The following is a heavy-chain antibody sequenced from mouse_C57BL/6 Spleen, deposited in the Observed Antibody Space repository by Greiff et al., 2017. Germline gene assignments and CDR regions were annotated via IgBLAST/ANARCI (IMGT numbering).Heavy chain of an antibody. CDR2: IYPGSGST. D-gene: IGHD3-2*02. J-gene: IGHJ2*01. CDR1: GYTFTSYW. V-gene: IGHV1-55*01. Sequence: QVQLQQPGAELVKPGASVKMSCKASGYTFTSYWITWVKQRPGQGLEWIGDIYPGSGSTNYNEKFKSKATLTVDPTSRTAYMQLSSLASEDSAVYYCARRSSGFFDYWGQGTTLTVSS. CDR3: ARRSSGFFDY.